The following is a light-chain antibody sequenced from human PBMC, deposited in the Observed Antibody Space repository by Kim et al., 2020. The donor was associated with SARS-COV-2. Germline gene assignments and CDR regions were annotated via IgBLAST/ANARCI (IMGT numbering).Light chain of an antibody. CDR2: WAS. J-gene: IGKJ1*01. Sequence: TRHCKSSQSVLYSSNNTNYLAWYQQKPGQPPKRLIYWASTRESGVPDRFSGSGSGTDFTLTISSLQAEDVAVYYCQQYYSTPPTFGQGTKVDIK. CDR1: QSVLYSSNNTNY. CDR3: QQYYSTPPT. V-gene: IGKV4-1*01.